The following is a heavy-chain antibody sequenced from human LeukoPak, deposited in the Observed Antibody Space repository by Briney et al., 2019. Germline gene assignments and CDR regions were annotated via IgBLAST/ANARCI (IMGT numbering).Heavy chain of an antibody. J-gene: IGHJ4*02. D-gene: IGHD6-6*01. V-gene: IGHV3-30*04. CDR2: ISHDGYHE. CDR1: GFTFSSYA. CDR3: AKTGVLVRGDFDY. Sequence: GGSLRLSCAASGFTFSSYAIHWVRQAPGKGLEWVAVISHDGYHEHYADSVKGRFTISRDNSKNTLYLRMNSLRAEDTAVYYCAKTGVLVRGDFDYWGQGTLVTVSS.